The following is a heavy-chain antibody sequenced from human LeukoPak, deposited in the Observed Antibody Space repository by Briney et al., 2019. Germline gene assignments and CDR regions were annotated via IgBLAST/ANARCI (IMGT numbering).Heavy chain of an antibody. CDR1: GGSISSYY. V-gene: IGHV4-59*12. D-gene: IGHD1/OR15-1a*01. J-gene: IGHJ4*02. Sequence: SETLSLTCTVSGGSISSYYWSWIRQPPGKGLEWIGYIFYSGIPNYNLSLKSRVTISVDRSKNQFSLKLSSVTAADTAVYYCARRTEVPYYFDYWGQGTLVTVSS. CDR3: ARRTEVPYYFDY. CDR2: IFYSGIP.